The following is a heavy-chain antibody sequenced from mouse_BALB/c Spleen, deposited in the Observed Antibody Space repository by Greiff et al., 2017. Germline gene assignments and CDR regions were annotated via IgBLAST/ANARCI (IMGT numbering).Heavy chain of an antibody. J-gene: IGHJ1*01. CDR3: ARSGDSVLRPWYFDV. Sequence: EVHLVESGGGLVQPGGSRKLSCAASGFTFSSFGMHWVRQAPEKGLEWVAYISSGSSTIYYADTVKGRFTISRDNPKNTLFLQMTSLRSEDTAMYYCARSGDSVLRPWYFDVWGAGTTVTVSS. CDR1: GFTFSSFG. D-gene: IGHD1-2*01. CDR2: ISSGSSTI. V-gene: IGHV5-17*02.